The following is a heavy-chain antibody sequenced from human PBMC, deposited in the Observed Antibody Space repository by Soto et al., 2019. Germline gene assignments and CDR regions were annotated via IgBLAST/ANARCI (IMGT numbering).Heavy chain of an antibody. V-gene: IGHV4-39*01. Sequence: PSDTLSLTCSVSGGSISISNYYWGWVRQPPGNGLDWIGSIYYTGSTHYNPSLKSRVTISVDTSKNQFSLKVSSVTAADTAVYYCARLNYDVSDYYRPFDPWGQGTLVTVS. D-gene: IGHD3-22*01. J-gene: IGHJ5*02. CDR2: IYYTGST. CDR1: GGSISISNYY. CDR3: ARLNYDVSDYYRPFDP.